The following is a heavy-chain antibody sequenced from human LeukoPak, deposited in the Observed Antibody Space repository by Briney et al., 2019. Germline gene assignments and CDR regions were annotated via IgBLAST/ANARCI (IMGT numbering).Heavy chain of an antibody. CDR3: GRDGSGSPDY. CDR1: GFTLSDYY. V-gene: IGHV3-11*01. CDR2: ISSRGNTM. J-gene: IGHJ4*02. D-gene: IGHD3-10*01. Sequence: GGSLRLSCAASGFTLSDYYMTWIRQAPGKGLEWVSYISSRGNTMYYADSVKGRFTISRDNAKNSLYLQMSSLRAEDTAVYYCGRDGSGSPDYWGQGTLVTVSS.